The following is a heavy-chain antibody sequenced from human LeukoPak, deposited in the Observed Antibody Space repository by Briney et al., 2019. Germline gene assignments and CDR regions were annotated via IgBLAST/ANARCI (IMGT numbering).Heavy chain of an antibody. J-gene: IGHJ5*02. CDR3: ARESFDSSGWSSNWFDP. V-gene: IGHV6-1*01. CDR1: GDSFSSNSVV. D-gene: IGHD6-19*01. Sequence: SQTLSLTCAISGDSFSSNSVVWTWIRQSPSRGLEWLGRTYYRSKWYNDYAVSVKSRITINPDTSKNQFSLQLNSVTPEDTAVYYCARESFDSSGWSSNWFDPWGQGTLVTVSS. CDR2: TYYRSKWYN.